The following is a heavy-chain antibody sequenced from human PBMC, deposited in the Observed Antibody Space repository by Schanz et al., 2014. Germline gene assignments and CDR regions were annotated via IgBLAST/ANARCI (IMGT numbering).Heavy chain of an antibody. J-gene: IGHJ6*02. D-gene: IGHD3-10*01. CDR3: ARAKRFGDMDV. CDR1: GYTFTSDS. Sequence: QVQVEQSGPEVKKPGASVKVSCKASGYTFTSDSMHWVRQAPGQGLEWMGWISAYNGHTDYAQKLQGRVTLTTDTSTSTAYMELRNLRSDDTAVYYCARAKRFGDMDVWGQGTTVTVSS. CDR2: ISAYNGHT. V-gene: IGHV1-18*04.